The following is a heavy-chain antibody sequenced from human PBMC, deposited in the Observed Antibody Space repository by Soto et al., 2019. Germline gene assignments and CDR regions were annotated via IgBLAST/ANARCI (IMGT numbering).Heavy chain of an antibody. Sequence: QVQLQESGPGLVKPSETLSLTCSVSGASVGSGSYYWTWIRQPPGKGLEWIGYIYYNGRTNHSPYLKSPVNISTNTSKNPFPLKLTSVTAADTAVYYCAKGGVLAKPARGDYYGMDVWGQGTTVTVSS. CDR2: IYYNGRT. D-gene: IGHD2-15*01. V-gene: IGHV4-61*01. J-gene: IGHJ6*02. CDR3: AKGGVLAKPARGDYYGMDV. CDR1: GASVGSGSYY.